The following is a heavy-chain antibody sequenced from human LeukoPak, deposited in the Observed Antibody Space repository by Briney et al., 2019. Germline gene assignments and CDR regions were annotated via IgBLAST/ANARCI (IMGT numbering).Heavy chain of an antibody. Sequence: GASVKVSCKASGYTFTSYDINWVRQATRQGLEWMGWMNPNSGNTGYAQKFQGRVTMTRNTSISTAYMGLSSLRAEDTAVYYCARDWSETVTYFDYWGQGTLVTVSS. V-gene: IGHV1-8*01. CDR1: GYTFTSYD. CDR3: ARDWSETVTYFDY. J-gene: IGHJ4*02. D-gene: IGHD4-11*01. CDR2: MNPNSGNT.